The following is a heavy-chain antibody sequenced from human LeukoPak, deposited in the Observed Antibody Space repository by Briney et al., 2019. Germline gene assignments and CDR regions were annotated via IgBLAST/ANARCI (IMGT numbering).Heavy chain of an antibody. Sequence: ASVKVSCKASGYTFTYYYIHWLRQAPGQGLEWMGRINPNTGDTNYAQKFQGRVTMTRDTFITTAYMDLSGLRSDDTALYYCAITLVANAFDNWGQRTIITVSS. J-gene: IGHJ3*02. CDR1: GYTFTYYY. CDR3: AITLVANAFDN. D-gene: IGHD2-8*02. CDR2: INPNTGDT. V-gene: IGHV1-2*06.